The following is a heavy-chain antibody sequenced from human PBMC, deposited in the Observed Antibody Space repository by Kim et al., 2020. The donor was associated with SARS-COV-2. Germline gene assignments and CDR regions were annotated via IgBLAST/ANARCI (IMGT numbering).Heavy chain of an antibody. CDR1: GGTFSTYV. CDR3: MRGVNEP. CDR2: IIPHLGTT. D-gene: IGHD2-21*01. Sequence: SVKVSCKVVGGTFSTYVLSWVRQAPGQGPEWLGGIIPHLGTTKNARPFEGRVTISADKSTNTAFMDLNYLTTEDTAKYYCMRGVNEPWGQGTLVTVSS. V-gene: IGHV1-69*06. J-gene: IGHJ4*02.